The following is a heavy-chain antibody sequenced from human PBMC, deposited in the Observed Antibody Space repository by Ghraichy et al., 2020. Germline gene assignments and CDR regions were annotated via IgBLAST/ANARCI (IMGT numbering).Heavy chain of an antibody. Sequence: GGSLRLSCEASGFKFSNYWMTWVRQAPGKGLEWVANIKPDGSDKYYVDSAKGRFTISRDNAHNSLYLQMDSLRAEETAVYFCSRGHYGMDVWGQGTTVTVSS. V-gene: IGHV3-7*03. CDR2: IKPDGSDK. J-gene: IGHJ6*02. CDR1: GFKFSNYW. CDR3: SRGHYGMDV.